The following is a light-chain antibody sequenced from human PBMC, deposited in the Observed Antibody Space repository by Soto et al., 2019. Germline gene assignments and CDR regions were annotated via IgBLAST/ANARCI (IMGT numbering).Light chain of an antibody. J-gene: IGLJ1*01. CDR1: SSDVGGYDY. CDR2: EVS. Sequence: QSVLTQPASVSGSPGQSITISCTGSSSDVGGYDYVSWYQQHPGKAPKLMIYEVSNRPSGVSNRFSGSKSGDTASLTISDLQAEDEADYYCSSYTSSAAPYVFGTGTKLTVL. CDR3: SSYTSSAAPYV. V-gene: IGLV2-14*01.